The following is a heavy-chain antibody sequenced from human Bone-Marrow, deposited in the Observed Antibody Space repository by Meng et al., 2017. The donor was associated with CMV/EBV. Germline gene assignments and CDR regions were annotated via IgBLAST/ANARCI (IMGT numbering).Heavy chain of an antibody. CDR3: ARLAPKGYCSSTSCYWWFDP. Sequence: ASVKVPCKASRYTFTGYYIHWVRQAPGQGLEWMGWINANRGGTSYAQKFQGRVTMTRDTSISTAYMELSRLTSDDTAVYYCARLAPKGYCSSTSCYWWFDPWGQGTLVTVSS. J-gene: IGHJ5*02. D-gene: IGHD2-2*01. CDR2: INANRGGT. CDR1: RYTFTGYY. V-gene: IGHV1-2*02.